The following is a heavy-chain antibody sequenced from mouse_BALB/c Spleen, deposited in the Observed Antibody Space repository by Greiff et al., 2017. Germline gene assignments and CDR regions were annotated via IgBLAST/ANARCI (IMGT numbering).Heavy chain of an antibody. CDR1: GFTFSSYG. D-gene: IGHD1-2*01. CDR3: ARHRATATNWYFDV. J-gene: IGHJ1*01. V-gene: IGHV5-6*01. Sequence: EVKLVESGGDLVKPGGSLKLSCAASGFTFSSYGMSWVRQTPDKRLEWVATISSGGSYTYYPDSVKGRFTISRDNAKNTLYLQMSSLKSEDTAMYYCARHRATATNWYFDVWGAGTTVTVSS. CDR2: ISSGGSYT.